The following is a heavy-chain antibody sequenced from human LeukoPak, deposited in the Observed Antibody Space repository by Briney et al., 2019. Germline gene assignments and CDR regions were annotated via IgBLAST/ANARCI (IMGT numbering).Heavy chain of an antibody. V-gene: IGHV4-59*08. CDR1: GGSISSYY. D-gene: IGHD4-11*01. Sequence: SETLSLTCTVSGGSISSYYWSWIRQPPGKGLEWIGYIYYSGSTNYNPSLKSRVTISVDTSKNQFSLKLSSVTAADTAVYYCARLSPTVTKNYYGMDVWGQGTTVTVSS. J-gene: IGHJ6*02. CDR3: ARLSPTVTKNYYGMDV. CDR2: IYYSGST.